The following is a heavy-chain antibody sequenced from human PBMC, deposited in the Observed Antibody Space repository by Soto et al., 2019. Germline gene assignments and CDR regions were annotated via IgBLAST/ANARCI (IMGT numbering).Heavy chain of an antibody. CDR2: LSWNGASI. CDR1: GFTFDDYA. CDR3: AKAESSGWYDAFDY. D-gene: IGHD6-19*01. J-gene: IGHJ4*02. Sequence: EVQLVESGGGLVQPGRSLRLSCAASGFTFDDYAMHWVRQAPGKGLEWVSGLSWNGASIDYADSVKGRFTISRDKAKNSLYLQMNSLRPEDTALYYCAKAESSGWYDAFDYWGQGILVIVSS. V-gene: IGHV3-9*01.